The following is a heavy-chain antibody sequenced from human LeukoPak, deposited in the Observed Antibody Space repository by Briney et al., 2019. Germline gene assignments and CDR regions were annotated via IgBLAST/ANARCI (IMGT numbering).Heavy chain of an antibody. CDR3: TRDPPDTTGYYTYVPYFDY. CDR1: GGSISSYY. D-gene: IGHD3-9*01. CDR2: IYYSGST. V-gene: IGHV4-59*12. J-gene: IGHJ4*02. Sequence: SETLSLTCTVSGGSISSYYWSWIRQPPGKGLEWIGYIYYSGSTNYNPSLKSRVTISVDTSKNQFSLKLSSVTAADTAVYYCTRDPPDTTGYYTYVPYFDYWGQGTLVTVSS.